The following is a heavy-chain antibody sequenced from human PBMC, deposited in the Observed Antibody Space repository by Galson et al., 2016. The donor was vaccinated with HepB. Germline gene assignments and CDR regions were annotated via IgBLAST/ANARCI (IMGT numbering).Heavy chain of an antibody. D-gene: IGHD1-1*01. J-gene: IGHJ4*02. CDR1: GFSLSTSGVG. CDR3: AHRLRGYNWDDGDCDY. CDR2: IYWDNDK. V-gene: IGHV2-5*02. Sequence: PALVKPTQTLTLTCTFSGFSLSTSGVGVGWIRQPPGKALEWLALIYWDNDKRYSPSLKSRLTITKDTSKNQVVLTMTNMDPVDTATYYCAHRLRGYNWDDGDCDYWSKGTLVTVSS.